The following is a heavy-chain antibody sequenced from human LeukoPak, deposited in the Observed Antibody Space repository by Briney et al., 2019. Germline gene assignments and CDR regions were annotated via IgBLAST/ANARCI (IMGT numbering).Heavy chain of an antibody. CDR3: AKVGYSSSYYYYYGMDV. CDR1: GFTFSSYG. J-gene: IGHJ6*02. D-gene: IGHD6-13*01. V-gene: IGHV3-30*18. Sequence: GGSLRLSCAASGFTFSSYGMHWVRQAPGNGLEWVAVISYDGSNKYYADSVKGRFTISRDNSKNTLYLQMNSLRAEDTAVYYCAKVGYSSSYYYYYGMDVWGQGTTVTVSS. CDR2: ISYDGSNK.